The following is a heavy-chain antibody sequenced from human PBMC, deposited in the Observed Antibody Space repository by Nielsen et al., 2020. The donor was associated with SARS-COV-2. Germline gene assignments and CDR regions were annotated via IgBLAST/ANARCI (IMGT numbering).Heavy chain of an antibody. CDR3: ARDRGRVAASQGSGMDV. Sequence: ASVKVSCKASGYTFTGYYMHWVRQAPGQGLEWMGWINPNSGGTNYAQKFQGRVTMTRDTSISTAYMELSRLRSDDTAVYYCARDRGRVAASQGSGMDVWGQGTTVTVSS. CDR1: GYTFTGYY. CDR2: INPNSGGT. V-gene: IGHV1-2*02. D-gene: IGHD6-6*01. J-gene: IGHJ6*02.